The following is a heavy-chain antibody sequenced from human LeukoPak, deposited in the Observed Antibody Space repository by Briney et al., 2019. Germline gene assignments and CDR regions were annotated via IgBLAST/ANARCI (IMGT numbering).Heavy chain of an antibody. CDR3: ARGRGSYSADY. CDR1: GFTFNNYA. J-gene: IGHJ4*02. D-gene: IGHD1-26*01. Sequence: PGGSLRLSCAASGFTFNNYAMNWVRQAPGKGLEWVSVISGSGGTTYYADSVKGRFTISRDNSKNTLYLQMNSLRAEDTAVYYCARGRGSYSADYWGQGTLVTVSS. CDR2: ISGSGGTT. V-gene: IGHV3-23*01.